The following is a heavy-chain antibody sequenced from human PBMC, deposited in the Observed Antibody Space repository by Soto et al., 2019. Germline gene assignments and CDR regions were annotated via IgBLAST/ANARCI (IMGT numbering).Heavy chain of an antibody. CDR1: GGSISSSNW. V-gene: IGHV4-4*02. CDR3: ARHLRVGATTGWFDP. J-gene: IGHJ5*02. Sequence: SETLSLTCAVSGGSISSSNWWSWVRQPPGKGLEWIGEIYHSGSTNYNPSLKSRVTISVDTSKNQFSLKLSSVTAADTAVYYCARHLRVGATTGWFDPWGQGTLVTVSS. D-gene: IGHD1-26*01. CDR2: IYHSGST.